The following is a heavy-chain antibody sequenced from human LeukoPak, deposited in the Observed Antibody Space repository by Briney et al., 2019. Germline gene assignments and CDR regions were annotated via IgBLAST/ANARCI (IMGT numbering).Heavy chain of an antibody. V-gene: IGHV1-58*01. CDR1: GFTFTSSA. J-gene: IGHJ4*02. CDR2: IVVGSGNT. Sequence: SVEVSCKASGFTFTSSAVQWVRQARGQRLEWIGWIVVGSGNTNYAQKFQERVTTTRDISTSTAYMELSSLRSEDTAVYYCAIPGPSYRRFDHWGQGTLVTVSS. CDR3: AIPGPSYRRFDH. D-gene: IGHD3-16*02.